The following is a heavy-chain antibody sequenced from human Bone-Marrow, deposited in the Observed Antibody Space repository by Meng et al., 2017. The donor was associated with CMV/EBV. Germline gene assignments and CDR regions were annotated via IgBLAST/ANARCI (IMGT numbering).Heavy chain of an antibody. J-gene: IGHJ5*02. D-gene: IGHD3-10*01. CDR2: IYYSGST. CDR1: GGSISSYY. CDR3: AGLRSYYKAGFDP. Sequence: GSLRLSCTVSGGSISSYYWSWIRQPPGKGLEWIGYIYYSGSTNYSPSLKSRVTISVDTSKNQFSLKLSSVTAADTAVYYCAGLRSYYKAGFDPWGQGILVTVSS. V-gene: IGHV4-59*01.